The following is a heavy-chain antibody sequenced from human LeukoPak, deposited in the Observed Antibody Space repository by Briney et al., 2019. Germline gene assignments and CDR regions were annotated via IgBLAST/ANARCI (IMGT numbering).Heavy chain of an antibody. CDR3: ARQDWNFDY. CDR2: IHRSGST. Sequence: PSETLSLTCVVSGYPISSGYHWGWIRQPPGRGLEWIASIHRSGSTYYNPSLKGRVTISADTSKNHFSLRLSSVTAADTAVYYCARQDWNFDYWGQGTLVTVSS. CDR1: GYPISSGYH. V-gene: IGHV4-38-2*01. D-gene: IGHD1-1*01. J-gene: IGHJ4*02.